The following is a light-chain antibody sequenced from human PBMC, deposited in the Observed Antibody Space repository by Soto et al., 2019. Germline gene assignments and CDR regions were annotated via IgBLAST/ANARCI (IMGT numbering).Light chain of an antibody. CDR3: QQYGSXPPIT. V-gene: IGKV3-20*01. Sequence: EIVLTQSPGTLSLSPGERATLSCRASQSVSSSYLAWYQQKPGQAPRLLIYGASSRATGIPDRFSGSGSGTDFTLTISRLEPEDFXVYYCQQYGSXPPITFGQGXRL. CDR2: GAS. CDR1: QSVSSSY. J-gene: IGKJ5*01.